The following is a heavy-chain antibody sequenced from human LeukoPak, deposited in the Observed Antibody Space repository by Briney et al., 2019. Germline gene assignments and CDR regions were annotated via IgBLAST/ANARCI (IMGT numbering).Heavy chain of an antibody. CDR1: GYTFTSYY. CDR3: ARAALRWYFDY. J-gene: IGHJ4*02. Sequence: ASVKVSCKASGYTFTSYYMHWVRQAPGQGLEWMGIINPSGGSTSYAQKFQGRVTMTRDMSTSTVYMELSSLRSEDTAVYYCARAALRWYFDYWGQGTLVTVSS. V-gene: IGHV1-46*01. D-gene: IGHD5/OR15-5a*01. CDR2: INPSGGST.